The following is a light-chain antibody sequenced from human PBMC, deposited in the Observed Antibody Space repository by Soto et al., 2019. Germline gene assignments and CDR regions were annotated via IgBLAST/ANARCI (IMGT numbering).Light chain of an antibody. J-gene: IGKJ4*01. CDR3: QQYNNWPPLT. CDR2: GAS. V-gene: IGKV3-15*01. CDR1: QSVNSN. Sequence: EIGMTQSPATLSVSPGERATLSCRASQSVNSNLAWYQQKPGQAPRLLIYGASTRATGIPARFSGSGSGTEFTLTINSLQSEDFAVYYCQQYNNWPPLTFGGGTKVEIK.